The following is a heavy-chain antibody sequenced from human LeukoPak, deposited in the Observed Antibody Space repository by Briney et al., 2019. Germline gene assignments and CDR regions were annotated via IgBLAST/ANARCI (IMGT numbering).Heavy chain of an antibody. CDR1: GYTFTSYD. J-gene: IGHJ5*02. V-gene: IGHV1-8*01. D-gene: IGHD2-15*01. CDR2: MNPNSGNT. Sequence: EASVKVSCKASGYTFTSYDINWVRQATGQGLEWMGWMNPNSGNTGYAQKFQGRVAMTRNTSISTAYMELSSLRSEDTAVYYCARGLSFRYCSGGSCYSRPSWFDPWGQGTLVTVSS. CDR3: ARGLSFRYCSGGSCYSRPSWFDP.